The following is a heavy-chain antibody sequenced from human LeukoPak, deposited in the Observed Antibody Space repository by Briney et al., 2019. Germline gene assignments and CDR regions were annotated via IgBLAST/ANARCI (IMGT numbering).Heavy chain of an antibody. Sequence: PSETLSLTCSVSSGSFTPYYWGWIRQTDGKGLEWIGRLTPTGTTTYNPSLNSRAAMSLDTSKMQFSLKLTSVTAADTALYFCVRDAGSDDYGAKFDLWGQGTLVSVYS. CDR2: LTPTGTT. CDR1: SGSFTPYY. D-gene: IGHD4-17*01. CDR3: VRDAGSDDYGAKFDL. J-gene: IGHJ4*02. V-gene: IGHV4-4*07.